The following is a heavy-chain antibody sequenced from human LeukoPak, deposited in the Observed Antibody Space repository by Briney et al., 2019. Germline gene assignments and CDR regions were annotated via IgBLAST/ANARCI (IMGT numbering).Heavy chain of an antibody. CDR3: ARMWLLSYYIDF. V-gene: IGHV3-23*01. CDR2: ISAGGAST. Sequence: GGSLRLSCAASGSTFSSTGMTWVRQAPRKGLEWVSSISAGGASTYYADSVKGRFTISRDNSRDTLYLQMNSLRAEDTVVYYCARMWLLSYYIDFWGKGTTVTVS. J-gene: IGHJ6*03. CDR1: GSTFSSTG. D-gene: IGHD3-22*01.